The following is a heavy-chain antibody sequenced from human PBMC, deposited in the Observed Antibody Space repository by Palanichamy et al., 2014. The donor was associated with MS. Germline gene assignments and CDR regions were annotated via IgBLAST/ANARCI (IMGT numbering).Heavy chain of an antibody. Sequence: QVQLVEVWGRAWSSLGKSLTLSCAASGFTFSSFAVHWVRQAPGKGLEWVAVISYTGSNKYYADSVKGRFTISRDNSKYTLYLQMNSLRAEDTAVYHCARGHPYTGNSYFLGYWGQGILVTVSS. CDR3: ARGHPYTGNSYFLGY. D-gene: IGHD1-26*01. CDR2: ISYTGSNK. J-gene: IGHJ4*02. V-gene: IGHV3-30*04. CDR1: GFTFSSFA.